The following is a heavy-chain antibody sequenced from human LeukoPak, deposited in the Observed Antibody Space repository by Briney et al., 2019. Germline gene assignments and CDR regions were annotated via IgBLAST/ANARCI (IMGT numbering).Heavy chain of an antibody. V-gene: IGHV3-49*03. CDR2: IRSEAFGGTT. CDR3: TRDAYMLGKY. Sequence: GGSLRLSCTASGFTFGDYAMSWFRQAPGKGLEWVGFIRSEAFGGTTEYAASVRGRFTMSRDDSKSIAYLQMNSLKTEDTAVYYCTRDAYMLGKYWGQGTLVTVSS. D-gene: IGHD3-10*02. CDR1: GFTFGDYA. J-gene: IGHJ4*02.